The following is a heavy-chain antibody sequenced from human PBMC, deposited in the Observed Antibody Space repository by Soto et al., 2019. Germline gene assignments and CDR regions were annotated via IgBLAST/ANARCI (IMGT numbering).Heavy chain of an antibody. CDR1: GFTFSSYA. CDR3: ARDHSGGATGLDY. J-gene: IGHJ4*02. Sequence: GGSLRLSCAASGFTFSSYAMHWVRQAPGKGLEWVAVISYDGSNKYYADSVKGRFTISRDNSKNTLYLQMNSLRAEDTAVYYCARDHSGGATGLDYWGQGTLVTVSS. CDR2: ISYDGSNK. V-gene: IGHV3-30-3*01. D-gene: IGHD1-26*01.